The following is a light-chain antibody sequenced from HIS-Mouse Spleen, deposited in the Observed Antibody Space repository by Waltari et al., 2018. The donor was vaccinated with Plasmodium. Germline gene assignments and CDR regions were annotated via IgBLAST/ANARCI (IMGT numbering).Light chain of an antibody. V-gene: IGKV2-30*02. CDR1: QSLVHSDGNTY. CDR2: KVS. Sequence: DVVMTQSPLSLPVTLGQPASISCRSSQSLVHSDGNTYLNWFQPRPGQSPRRLIYKVSNRDSGVPDRFSGSGSGTDFTLKISRVEAEDVGVDYCMQGTHWPGTFGQGTKVEIK. CDR3: MQGTHWPGT. J-gene: IGKJ1*01.